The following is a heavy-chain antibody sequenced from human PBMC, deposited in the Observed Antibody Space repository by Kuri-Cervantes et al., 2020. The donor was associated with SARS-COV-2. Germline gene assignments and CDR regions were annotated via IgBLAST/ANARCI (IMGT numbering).Heavy chain of an antibody. CDR2: SRSKAYGGTS. CDR1: GSTFGDYA. J-gene: IGHJ6*03. Sequence: GGSLRPSCTASGSTFGDYAMNWFRQTPGKGLEWVGFSRSKAYGGTSEYAASVKDRFTISRDDTGTIAYLQMNSLKTEDTAVYYCTTGPSVAVRPDSYFYMDVWGKGTTVTVSS. D-gene: IGHD3-10*01. CDR3: TTGPSVAVRPDSYFYMDV. V-gene: IGHV3-49*03.